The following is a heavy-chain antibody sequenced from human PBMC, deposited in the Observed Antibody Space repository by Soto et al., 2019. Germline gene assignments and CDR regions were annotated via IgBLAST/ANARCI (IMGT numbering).Heavy chain of an antibody. J-gene: IGHJ6*02. Sequence: GGSLRLSCAASVFTFSSHAMSWVRQAPGKGLEWVSTISSGGDNTYSADSVKGRFTISRDNSKNTLYLQMNSLRAEDTAVYYCAKDLDSYRSGRYGMDVWGQGTTVTVSS. CDR1: VFTFSSHA. CDR2: ISSGGDNT. CDR3: AKDLDSYRSGRYGMDV. V-gene: IGHV3-23*01. D-gene: IGHD6-19*01.